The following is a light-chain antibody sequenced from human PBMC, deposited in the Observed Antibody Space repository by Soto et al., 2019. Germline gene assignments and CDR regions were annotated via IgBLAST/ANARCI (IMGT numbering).Light chain of an antibody. Sequence: EVVLTQSPGTLSLSPGERATLSCRASQSVSSNLAWYQQKPGQAPRLLIYGASTRATDIPARFSGSGSGTEFTLTISSLQSEDFALYYCQQYNNWPPRTFGPGTKVDIK. J-gene: IGKJ3*01. CDR3: QQYNNWPPRT. V-gene: IGKV3-15*01. CDR2: GAS. CDR1: QSVSSN.